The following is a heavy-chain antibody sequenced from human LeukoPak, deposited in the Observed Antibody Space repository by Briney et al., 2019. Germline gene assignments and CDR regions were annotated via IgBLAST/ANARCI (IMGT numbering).Heavy chain of an antibody. CDR3: VKDSSSGSYFDY. CDR2: IYSGGST. D-gene: IGHD3-10*01. J-gene: IGHJ4*02. V-gene: IGHV3-53*05. CDR1: GFTVGSNT. Sequence: GGSLRLSYAASGFTVGSNTMSWVRQAPGKGLEWVSIIYSGGSTSYADSVKGRFTISRDNSRNTLHLQMSSLRVEDTAVYYCVKDSSSGSYFDYWGQGTLVTVSS.